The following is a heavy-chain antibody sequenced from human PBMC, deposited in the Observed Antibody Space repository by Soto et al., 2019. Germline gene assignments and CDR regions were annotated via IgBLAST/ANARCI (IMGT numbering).Heavy chain of an antibody. V-gene: IGHV3-23*01. D-gene: IGHD3-10*01. CDR2: ITGSGGHI. Sequence: GGSLRLSCAASGFTFSTYAMSWVRQAPGKGLEWVSTITGSGGHIYHADSVKGRVTISRDNSKNTRFVQMDSLRVEDTAVYYCVKGSPWFGDYSNYYFDYWGQGTLVTVSS. CDR3: VKGSPWFGDYSNYYFDY. CDR1: GFTFSTYA. J-gene: IGHJ4*02.